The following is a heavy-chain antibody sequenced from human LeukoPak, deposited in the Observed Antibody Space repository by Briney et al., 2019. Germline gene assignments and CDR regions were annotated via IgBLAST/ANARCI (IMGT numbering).Heavy chain of an antibody. Sequence: PSQTLSLTCTVSGGSISSGSDYWSWIRQRAGKGLEWIGRIYTSGSTDYNPSLKSRVTISVDTSKNQFSLKLSSVTAADTAVYYCARSPYCTNGVCYSRYCFDYWGQGTLVTVSS. CDR2: IYTSGST. CDR3: ARSPYCTNGVCYSRYCFDY. D-gene: IGHD2-8*01. J-gene: IGHJ4*02. CDR1: GGSISSGSDY. V-gene: IGHV4-61*02.